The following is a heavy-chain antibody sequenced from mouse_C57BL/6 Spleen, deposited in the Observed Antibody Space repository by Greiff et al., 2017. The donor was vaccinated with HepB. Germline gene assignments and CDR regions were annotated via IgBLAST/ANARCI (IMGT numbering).Heavy chain of an antibody. V-gene: IGHV5-17*01. CDR2: ISSGSSTI. CDR3: ARLHDGYSAWFAY. D-gene: IGHD2-3*01. J-gene: IGHJ3*01. CDR1: GFTFSDYG. Sequence: EVQRVESGGGLVKPGGSLKLSCAASGFTFSDYGMHWVRQAPEKGLEWVAYISSGSSTIYYADTVKGRFTISRDNAKNTLFLQMTSLRSEDTAMYYCARLHDGYSAWFAYWGQGTLVTVSA.